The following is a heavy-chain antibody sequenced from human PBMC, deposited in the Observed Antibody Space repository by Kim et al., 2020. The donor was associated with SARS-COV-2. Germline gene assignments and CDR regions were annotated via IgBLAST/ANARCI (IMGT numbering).Heavy chain of an antibody. CDR3: ARGPNLSSGYYLQTATVFDY. Sequence: SETLSLTCAVYGGSFSGYYWSWIRQPPGKGLEWIGEINHSGSTNYNPSLKSRVTISVDTSKNQFSLKLSSVTAADTAVYYCARGPNLSSGYYLQTATVFDYWGQGTLVTVSS. V-gene: IGHV4-34*01. D-gene: IGHD3-22*01. CDR1: GGSFSGYY. CDR2: INHSGST. J-gene: IGHJ4*02.